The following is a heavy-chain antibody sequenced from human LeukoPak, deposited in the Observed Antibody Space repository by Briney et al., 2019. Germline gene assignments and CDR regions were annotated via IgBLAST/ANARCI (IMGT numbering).Heavy chain of an antibody. CDR2: ISSSGSTI. CDR1: GFTFSSYE. J-gene: IGHJ4*02. V-gene: IGHV3-48*03. CDR3: ARDLTTRLDY. Sequence: PGGSLRLSCAASGFTFSSYEMNWVRQAPGKGPEWVSYISSSGSTIYYADSVKGRFTISRDNAKNSLYLQMNSLRAEDTAVYYCARDLTTRLDYWGQGTLVTVSS. D-gene: IGHD1-1*01.